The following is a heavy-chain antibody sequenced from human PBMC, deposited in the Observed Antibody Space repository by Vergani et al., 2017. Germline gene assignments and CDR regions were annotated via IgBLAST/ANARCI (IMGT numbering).Heavy chain of an antibody. Sequence: EVQLVESGGGLVKPGGSLRLSCAASGFTFSSYSMNWVRQAPGKGLEWVSSISSSSSYIYYADSVKGRFTISRDNAKNSLYLQMNSLRAEDTAVYYCAKLYSSSKYYYYMDVWGKGTTVTVSS. V-gene: IGHV3-21*04. CDR1: GFTFSSYS. CDR2: ISSSSSYI. CDR3: AKLYSSSKYYYYMDV. J-gene: IGHJ6*03. D-gene: IGHD6-13*01.